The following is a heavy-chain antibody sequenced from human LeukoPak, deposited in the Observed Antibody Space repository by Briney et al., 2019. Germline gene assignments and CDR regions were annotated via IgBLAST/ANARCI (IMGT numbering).Heavy chain of an antibody. CDR2: ISSSSSTI. D-gene: IGHD3-10*01. V-gene: IGHV3-48*01. Sequence: GGSLRLSCAASGFMFSTYSMNWVRQAPGKGLEWVSYISSSSSTIYYADSVKGRFTISRDNAKNSLYLQMNSLRAEDTAVYYCARGLGSGRHAFDIWGQGTMVTVSS. CDR3: ARGLGSGRHAFDI. J-gene: IGHJ3*02. CDR1: GFMFSTYS.